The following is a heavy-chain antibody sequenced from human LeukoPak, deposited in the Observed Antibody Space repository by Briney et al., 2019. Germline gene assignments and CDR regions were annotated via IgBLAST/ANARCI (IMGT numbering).Heavy chain of an antibody. J-gene: IGHJ6*02. CDR1: GYTFTGYY. D-gene: IGHD1-26*01. V-gene: IGHV1-2*04. Sequence: ASVKVSCKASGYTFTGYYMHWVRQAPGQGLEWMGWINPNSGGTNYAQKFQGWVTMTRDTSISTAYMELSRLRSDDTAVYYCARGGPQNYYYYGMDVWGQGTTVTVFS. CDR3: ARGGPQNYYYYGMDV. CDR2: INPNSGGT.